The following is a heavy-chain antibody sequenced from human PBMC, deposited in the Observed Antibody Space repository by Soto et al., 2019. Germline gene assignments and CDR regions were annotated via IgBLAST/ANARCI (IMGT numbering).Heavy chain of an antibody. CDR2: IYYSGST. J-gene: IGHJ4*02. Sequence: SETLSLTCTVSGGSISSSSYYWGWIRQPPGKGLEWIGSIYYSGSTYYNPSLKSRVTISVDTSKNQFSLKLSSVTAADTAVYYCARPAKDDYDFWSGYSQYFDYWAREPWSPSPQ. CDR3: ARPAKDDYDFWSGYSQYFDY. CDR1: GGSISSSSYY. V-gene: IGHV4-39*01. D-gene: IGHD3-3*01.